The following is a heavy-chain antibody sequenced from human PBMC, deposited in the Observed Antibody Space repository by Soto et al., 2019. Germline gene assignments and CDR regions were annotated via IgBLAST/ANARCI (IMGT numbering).Heavy chain of an antibody. CDR2: INPSGGST. CDR3: ARVSKEGIAAAGFDY. Sequence: ASVKVSCKASGYTFTSYYMHWVRQAPGQGLEWMGIINPSGGSTSYAQKFQGRVTMTRDTSTSTVYMELSSLRSEDTAVYYCARVSKEGIAAAGFDYWGQGTLVTV. D-gene: IGHD6-13*01. CDR1: GYTFTSYY. V-gene: IGHV1-46*01. J-gene: IGHJ4*02.